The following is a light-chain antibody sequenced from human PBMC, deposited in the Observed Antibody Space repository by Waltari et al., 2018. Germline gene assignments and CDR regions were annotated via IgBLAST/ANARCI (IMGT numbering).Light chain of an antibody. Sequence: EIVMTQSPATLSVFPGERATLTCRASQSIRSNLAWYQHKPGQAPRLLIYGASTRATGIPARFSGSGSGTEFTLTLSSLQSEDFAVYFCQQYDNWLGTFGQGTKVEIK. CDR1: QSIRSN. V-gene: IGKV3-15*01. CDR3: QQYDNWLGT. CDR2: GAS. J-gene: IGKJ1*01.